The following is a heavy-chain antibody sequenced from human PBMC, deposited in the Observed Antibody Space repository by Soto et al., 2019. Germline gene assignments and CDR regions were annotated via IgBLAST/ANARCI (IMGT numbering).Heavy chain of an antibody. Sequence: TLSLTCTVSGGSISTDCWGWIRQPPGKGLEWIGFIRYSGSTNYNPSLKSRVTISVDTSRNQFSLKLNSVTAADTAVYYCARQIGDASGTYHFAYWGQGTLVTVSS. CDR2: IRYSGST. CDR3: ARQIGDASGTYHFAY. J-gene: IGHJ4*02. D-gene: IGHD3-10*01. CDR1: GGSISTDC. V-gene: IGHV4-59*08.